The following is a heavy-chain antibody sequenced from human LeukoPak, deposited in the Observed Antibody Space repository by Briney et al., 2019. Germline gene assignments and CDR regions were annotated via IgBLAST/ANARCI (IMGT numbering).Heavy chain of an antibody. CDR1: GFTFSSYW. CDR2: IKQDGSEK. V-gene: IGHV3-7*01. CDR3: ASGGRWAAHITIFER. J-gene: IGHJ3*02. Sequence: PGGSLRVFCAASGFTFSSYWMSWVRQAPGKGLEWVANIKQDGSEKYYVDSVKGRFTISRDNAKNSLYLQMNSLRAEDTAVYYCASGGRWAAHITIFERWGQGTMVTVSS. D-gene: IGHD3-3*01.